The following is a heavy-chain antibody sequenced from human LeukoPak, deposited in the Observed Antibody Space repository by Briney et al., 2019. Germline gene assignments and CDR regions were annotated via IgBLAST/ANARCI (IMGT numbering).Heavy chain of an antibody. CDR1: GFTFSSYA. Sequence: GGSLRLSCAASGFTFSSYAMHWVRQAPGKGLEWVAVISYDGSSKYYADSVKGRFTISRDNSKNTLYLQMNSLRAEDTAVYYCAREFWKEIYAFDIWGQGTMVTVSS. V-gene: IGHV3-30-3*01. J-gene: IGHJ3*02. D-gene: IGHD1-1*01. CDR2: ISYDGSSK. CDR3: AREFWKEIYAFDI.